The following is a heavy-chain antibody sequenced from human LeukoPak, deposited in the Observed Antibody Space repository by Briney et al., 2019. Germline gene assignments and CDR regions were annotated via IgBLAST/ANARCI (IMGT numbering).Heavy chain of an antibody. D-gene: IGHD2-15*01. Sequence: ASVKVSCKASGYTFTDYYMHWVRQAPGQGLEWMGWINPNGGGTKYAQKFQGRVTMTRETSISTAYMELSSLAYGDTAVYYCARDTCNGGSCFNWFDPSGQGTLVTVSS. CDR3: ARDTCNGGSCFNWFDP. J-gene: IGHJ5*02. CDR2: INPNGGGT. CDR1: GYTFTDYY. V-gene: IGHV1-2*02.